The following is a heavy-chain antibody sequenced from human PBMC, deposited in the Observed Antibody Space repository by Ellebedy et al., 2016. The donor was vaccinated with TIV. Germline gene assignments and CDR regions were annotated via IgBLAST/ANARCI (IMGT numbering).Heavy chain of an antibody. V-gene: IGHV3-23*01. CDR2: ISGSGGST. Sequence: PGGSLRLSCAASGFTFSSYAMSWVRQAPGKGLEWVSAISGSGGSTYYADSVKGRFTISRDNSKNTLYLQMNSLRAEDTAVYYCAKEVEAYYDILTGYYADYFDYWGQGTLVTVSS. D-gene: IGHD3-9*01. CDR1: GFTFSSYA. J-gene: IGHJ4*02. CDR3: AKEVEAYYDILTGYYADYFDY.